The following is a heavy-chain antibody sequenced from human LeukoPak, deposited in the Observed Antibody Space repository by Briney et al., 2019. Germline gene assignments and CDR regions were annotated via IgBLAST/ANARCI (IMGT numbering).Heavy chain of an antibody. CDR1: GFTFSSYN. J-gene: IGHJ4*02. Sequence: GGSLRLSCAASGFTFSSYNMNWVRQAPGKGLEWVSYIRSSSSTINYADSAKGRFTISRDNAKNSLYLQMNSLRAEDTAVYYCARGDHSSGYYLDYWGQGTLVTVSS. D-gene: IGHD3-22*01. CDR3: ARGDHSSGYYLDY. V-gene: IGHV3-48*01. CDR2: IRSSSSTI.